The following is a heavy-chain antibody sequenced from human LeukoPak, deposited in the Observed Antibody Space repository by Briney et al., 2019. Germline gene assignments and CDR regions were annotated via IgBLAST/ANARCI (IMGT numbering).Heavy chain of an antibody. J-gene: IGHJ4*02. CDR3: ARGGVGCFDY. CDR1: GFTFNVYG. D-gene: IGHD6-19*01. CDR2: IWYDGSNK. V-gene: IGHV3-33*01. Sequence: GGSLRLSCAASGFTFNVYGIHWVRQAPGKGLEWVAVIWYDGSNKYYADSVKGRFTISRDNSKNTLYLQMNSLRAEDTAVYYCARGGVGCFDYWGQGALVTVSS.